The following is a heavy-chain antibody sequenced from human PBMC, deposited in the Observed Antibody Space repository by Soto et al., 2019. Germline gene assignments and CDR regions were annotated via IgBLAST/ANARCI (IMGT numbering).Heavy chain of an antibody. CDR3: AKGGNHFDY. V-gene: IGHV3-21*01. CDR2: ISTSSTYI. Sequence: PGGSLRLSCTVSGFTFSSWTMNWVRQAPGKGLEWVSSISTSSTYIYYADSVKGRFTISRDNAKDSLYLNMNNLRADDTAVYYCAKGGNHFDYWGQGTLVTVSS. D-gene: IGHD4-4*01. CDR1: GFTFSSWT. J-gene: IGHJ4*02.